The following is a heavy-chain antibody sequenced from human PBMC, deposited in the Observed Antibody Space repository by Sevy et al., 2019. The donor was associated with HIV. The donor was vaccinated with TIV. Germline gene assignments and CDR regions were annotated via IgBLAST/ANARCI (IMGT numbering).Heavy chain of an antibody. CDR2: IYHTGNT. CDR3: SRDGGTLTTPGAFDI. Sequence: SETLSLTCAVSGGSISSGIYSWNWIRQPPGKGQEWIGYIYHTGNTYYNPSLKSRVTISVDTSKNQFSLEMNSVTAADTAIYYCSRDGGTLTTPGAFDIWGQGTMVTVSS. J-gene: IGHJ3*02. D-gene: IGHD4-17*01. V-gene: IGHV4-30-2*01. CDR1: GGSISSGIYS.